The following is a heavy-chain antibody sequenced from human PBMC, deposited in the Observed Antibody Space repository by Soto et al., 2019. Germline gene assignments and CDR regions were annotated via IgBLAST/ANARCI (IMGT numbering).Heavy chain of an antibody. CDR2: IYHSGST. CDR1: GGSISSGGYS. CDR3: ARVPDN. Sequence: SETLSLTCAVSGGSISSGGYSWSWIRQPPGKGLEWIGYIYHSGSTYYNPSLKGRVTISIDRSKNQFSLKLSSVTAADTAVYYCARVPDNWGQGTLVTVSS. D-gene: IGHD2-2*01. V-gene: IGHV4-30-2*01. J-gene: IGHJ4*02.